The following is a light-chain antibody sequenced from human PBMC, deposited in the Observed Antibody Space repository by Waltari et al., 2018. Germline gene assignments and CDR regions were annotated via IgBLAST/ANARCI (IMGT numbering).Light chain of an antibody. Sequence: EIVMTQSPATLSLSPGETATPSCRASQSVGSYLAWYQQKPGQAPKLLVHSAYFRATGIPDRFSGSGSRTDFTLTISSLEPEDVGVYHCQQYNDLLWTFGQGTKVEIK. V-gene: IGKV3D-15*01. CDR1: QSVGSY. CDR3: QQYNDLLWT. CDR2: SAY. J-gene: IGKJ1*01.